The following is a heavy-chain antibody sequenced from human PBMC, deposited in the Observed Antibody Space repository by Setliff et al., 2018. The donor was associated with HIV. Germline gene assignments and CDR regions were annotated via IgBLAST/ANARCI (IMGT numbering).Heavy chain of an antibody. CDR3: ATSYLGGQVWLREVAFDY. J-gene: IGHJ4*02. CDR1: GYSFTAYG. V-gene: IGHV1-18*01. Sequence: ASVKVSCKASGYSFTAYGISWVRQAPGQGFEWMGWINIDSGHTNFAQKFQDRVTVTTDTSTNTTYMELRGLRSDDTATYYCATSYLGGQVWLREVAFDYWGRGSLVTVSS. D-gene: IGHD5-18*01. CDR2: INIDSGHT.